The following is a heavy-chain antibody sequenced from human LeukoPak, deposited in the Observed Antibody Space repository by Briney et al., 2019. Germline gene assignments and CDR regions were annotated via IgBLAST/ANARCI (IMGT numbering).Heavy chain of an antibody. D-gene: IGHD2-2*01. V-gene: IGHV3-48*01. CDR1: GFTFSTSS. CDR2: IRGSGTTI. CDR3: ARDSRSHCGTDACYGPYFDY. Sequence: GGSLRLSCAASGFTFSTSSMNWVRQAPGTGLEWISYIRGSGTTIYYADSVKGRFTISRDNARNSLYLQMDSLRAEDTAVYFCARDSRSHCGTDACYGPYFDYWGQGTLVTVSS. J-gene: IGHJ4*02.